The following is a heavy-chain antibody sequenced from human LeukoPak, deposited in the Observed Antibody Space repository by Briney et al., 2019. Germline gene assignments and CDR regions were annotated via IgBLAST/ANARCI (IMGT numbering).Heavy chain of an antibody. CDR2: ISYDGSNK. CDR1: GFTFSSYA. Sequence: GGSLRLSCAASGFTFSSYAMHWVRQAPGKGLEWVAVISYDGSNKYYADSVKGRFTISRDNSKNTLYLQMNSLRAEDTAVYYCARGESYYDSSGYFLYFDYWGQGTLVTVSS. J-gene: IGHJ4*02. CDR3: ARGESYYDSSGYFLYFDY. V-gene: IGHV3-30*04. D-gene: IGHD3-22*01.